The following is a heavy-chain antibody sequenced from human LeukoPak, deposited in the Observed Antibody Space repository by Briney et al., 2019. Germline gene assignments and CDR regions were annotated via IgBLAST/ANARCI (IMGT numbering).Heavy chain of an antibody. CDR2: INHSGST. CDR3: ARGRAFDI. V-gene: IGHV4-34*01. Sequence: SETLSLTCAVYGGSFSGYYWGSIRQPPGKGLEWIGEINHSGSTNYNPSLKSRVTISVDTSKNQFSLKLSSLTAADTAVYYCARGRAFDIWGQGTMVTVSS. J-gene: IGHJ3*02. CDR1: GGSFSGYY.